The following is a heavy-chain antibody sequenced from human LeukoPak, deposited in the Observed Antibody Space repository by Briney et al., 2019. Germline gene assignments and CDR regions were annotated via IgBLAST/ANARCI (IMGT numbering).Heavy chain of an antibody. J-gene: IGHJ4*02. CDR2: IYYSGNT. CDR1: GGSINNYY. CDR3: ARLGDGKLLPYFDY. D-gene: IGHD2-15*01. Sequence: SETLSLTCTVSGGSINNYYWSWIRQPPGKGLGWIGYIYYSGNTNYNPSLKSRVTMSVDTSKNQFSLKLSSVTAADTAVYYCARLGDGKLLPYFDYWGQGILVTVSS. V-gene: IGHV4-59*08.